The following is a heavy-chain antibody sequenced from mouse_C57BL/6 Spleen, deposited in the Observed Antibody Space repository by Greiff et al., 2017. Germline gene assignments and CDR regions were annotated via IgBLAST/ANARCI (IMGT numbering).Heavy chain of an antibody. V-gene: IGHV1-69*01. D-gene: IGHD1-1*01. CDR1: GYTFTSYW. J-gene: IGHJ4*01. CDR3: ASDILRYYAMDY. Sequence: QVQLQQPGAELVMPGASVKLSCKASGYTFTSYWMHWVKQRPGQGLEWIGEIDPSDSYTNYNQKFKGKSTLTVDKSSSTAYMQLSSLTSEDSAVYYCASDILRYYAMDYWGQGTSVTVSS. CDR2: IDPSDSYT.